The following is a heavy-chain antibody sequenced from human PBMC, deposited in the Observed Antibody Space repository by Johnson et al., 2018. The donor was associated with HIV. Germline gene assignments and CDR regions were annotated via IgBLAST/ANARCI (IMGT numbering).Heavy chain of an antibody. CDR2: ISYDGSNK. CDR1: GFTFSSYA. Sequence: QVQLVESGGGVVQPGRSLRLSCAASGFTFSSYAMHWVRQAPGKGLEWVAVISYDGSNKYYADSVKGRFTISRDNSKNTLYLQMNSLGAEDTAVYYCAKDRRVYDSWSGSSYDAFDIWGQGTMVTVSS. D-gene: IGHD3-3*01. V-gene: IGHV3-30*04. CDR3: AKDRRVYDSWSGSSYDAFDI. J-gene: IGHJ3*02.